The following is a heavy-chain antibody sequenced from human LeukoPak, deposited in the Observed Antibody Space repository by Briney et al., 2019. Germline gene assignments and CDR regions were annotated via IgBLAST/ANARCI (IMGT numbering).Heavy chain of an antibody. D-gene: IGHD3-10*01. Sequence: EASVKVSCKASGYTFTSYYMHWVRQAPGQGLEWMGIINPSGGSTSYAQKFQGRVTMTRDMSTSTVYMELSSLRSEDTAVYYCAKSNGYGLVDIWGQGTMVTVSS. CDR2: INPSGGST. V-gene: IGHV1-46*01. CDR3: AKSNGYGLVDI. CDR1: GYTFTSYY. J-gene: IGHJ3*02.